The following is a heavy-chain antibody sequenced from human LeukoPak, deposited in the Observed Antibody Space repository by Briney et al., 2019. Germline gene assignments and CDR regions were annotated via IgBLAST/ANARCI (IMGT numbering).Heavy chain of an antibody. J-gene: IGHJ6*03. Sequence: SETLSLTCAVYGGSFSGYFWTWIRQPPGKGLEWIGEINHSGSTNYNPSLKSRVTISVDTSKNQFSLKLSSVTAADTAVYYCARLFTEIVGGAVPAARGYYYMDVWGKGTTVTVSS. V-gene: IGHV4-34*01. CDR2: INHSGST. CDR3: ARLFTEIVGGAVPAARGYYYMDV. D-gene: IGHD2-2*01. CDR1: GGSFSGYF.